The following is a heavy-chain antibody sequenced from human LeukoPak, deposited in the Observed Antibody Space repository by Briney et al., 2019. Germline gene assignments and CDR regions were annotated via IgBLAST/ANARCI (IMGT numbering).Heavy chain of an antibody. CDR1: GVSISSYY. CDR2: ISNSGST. CDR3: AREAISRYYYGMDV. J-gene: IGHJ6*02. Sequence: SETLSLTCTVSGVSISSYYWNWIRQPPGKGLEWLGYISNSGSTNYSPSLKSRVTISIDTSKNQFSLKLDSVTAADTAVYYCAREAISRYYYGMDVWGQGTTVTVFS. V-gene: IGHV4-59*01. D-gene: IGHD2-21*01.